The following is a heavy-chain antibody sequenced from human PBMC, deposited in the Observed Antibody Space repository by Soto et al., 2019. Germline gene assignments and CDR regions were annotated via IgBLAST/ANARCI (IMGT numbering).Heavy chain of an antibody. CDR1: GYTFTSYA. V-gene: IGHV1-3*01. CDR3: ARDLYCISTSCYAGVDY. J-gene: IGHJ4*02. CDR2: INAGNGNT. D-gene: IGHD2-2*01. Sequence: ASVKVSCKASGYTFTSYAMHWVRQAPGQRLEWMGWINAGNGNTKYSQKFQGRVTITADESTSTAYMELSSLRSEDTAVYYCARDLYCISTSCYAGVDYWGQGTLVTVSS.